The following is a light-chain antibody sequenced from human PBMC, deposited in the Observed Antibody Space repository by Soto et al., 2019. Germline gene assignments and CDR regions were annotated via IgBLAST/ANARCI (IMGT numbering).Light chain of an antibody. CDR3: QQHSSLPYT. V-gene: IGKV1-33*01. CDR2: GVS. J-gene: IGKJ2*01. Sequence: DIQMTQSPSSLSASVGDRVTIPCQASQDISNYLNWYQQKPGKAPNLVIYGVSNLETGVPQRFSGSGSGTDFTLTISSLQTEDIATYYCQQHSSLPYTFGQGTKLEL. CDR1: QDISNY.